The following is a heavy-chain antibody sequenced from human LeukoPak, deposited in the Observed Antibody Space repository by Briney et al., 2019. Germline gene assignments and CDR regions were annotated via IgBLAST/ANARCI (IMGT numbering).Heavy chain of an antibody. CDR3: ARTSTVTRRVYFDY. CDR2: IYYSGST. V-gene: IGHV4-59*08. D-gene: IGHD4-17*01. J-gene: IGHJ4*02. Sequence: SETLSLTCTVSGGSISSYYWSWIRQPPGKGLEWIGYIYYSGSTNYNPSLKSRVTISVDTSKNQFSLKLSSVTAADTAVYYCARTSTVTRRVYFDYWGQGTLVTVSS. CDR1: GGSISSYY.